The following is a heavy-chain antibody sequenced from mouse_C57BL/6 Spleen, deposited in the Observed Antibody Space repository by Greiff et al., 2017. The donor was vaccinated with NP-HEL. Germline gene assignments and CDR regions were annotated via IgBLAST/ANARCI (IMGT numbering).Heavy chain of an antibody. D-gene: IGHD1-1*01. CDR3: AREYYGSRGYFDY. CDR1: GYAFTNYL. CDR2: INPGSGGT. J-gene: IGHJ2*01. V-gene: IGHV1-54*01. Sequence: VKLQESGAELVRPGTSVKVSCKASGYAFTNYLIEWVKQRPGQGLEWIGVINPGSGGTNYNEKFKGKATLTADKSSSTAYMQLSSLTSEDSAVYVCAREYYGSRGYFDYWGQGTTLTVSS.